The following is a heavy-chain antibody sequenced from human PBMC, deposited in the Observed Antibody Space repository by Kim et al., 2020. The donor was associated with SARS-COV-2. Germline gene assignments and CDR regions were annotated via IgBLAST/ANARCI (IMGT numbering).Heavy chain of an antibody. CDR3: ARPQQYYDILTGYSIYYFDY. D-gene: IGHD3-9*01. CDR1: GFTFSSYS. V-gene: IGHV3-21*01. CDR2: ISSSSSYI. Sequence: PGGSLRLSCAASGFTFSSYSMNWVRQAPGKGLEWVSSISSSSSYIYYADSVKGRFTISRDNAKNSLYLQMNSLRAEDTAVYYCARPQQYYDILTGYSIYYFDYWGQGTLVTVSS. J-gene: IGHJ4*02.